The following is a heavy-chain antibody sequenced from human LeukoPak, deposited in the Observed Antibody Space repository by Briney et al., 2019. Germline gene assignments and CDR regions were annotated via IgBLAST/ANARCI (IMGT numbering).Heavy chain of an antibody. CDR3: ARDWLAGNPYHAFDL. V-gene: IGHV3-7*01. Sequence: GGSLRLSCAASGFTFSTYWMSWVRQAPGKGLEWVANIKQDGSEKNYVDSVKGRFSISRDNAKNSLYLQMNSLRAEDTAVYYCARDWLAGNPYHAFDLWGKGTMVTVSS. CDR2: IKQDGSEK. CDR1: GFTFSTYW. J-gene: IGHJ3*01. D-gene: IGHD3-22*01.